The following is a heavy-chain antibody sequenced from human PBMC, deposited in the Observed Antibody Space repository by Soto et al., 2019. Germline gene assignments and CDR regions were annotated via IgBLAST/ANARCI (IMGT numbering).Heavy chain of an antibody. D-gene: IGHD5-12*01. CDR2: IKGDGTNT. J-gene: IGHJ4*02. V-gene: IGHV3-74*01. Sequence: EVQLVESGGGLVQFGGSLRLSCAASGFTFSSYWMHWVRQVPGKGLVWLSRIKGDGTNTNYADSVKGRFTISRDNVDNPLYLQMNSLRAEDTAVYYCARGVSGYYGFDYWGQGTLVTVSS. CDR3: ARGVSGYYGFDY. CDR1: GFTFSSYW.